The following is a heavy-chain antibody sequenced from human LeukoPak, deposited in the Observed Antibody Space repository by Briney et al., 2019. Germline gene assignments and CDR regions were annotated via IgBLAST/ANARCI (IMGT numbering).Heavy chain of an antibody. J-gene: IGHJ4*02. CDR1: GFTFSSYG. CDR2: IGTSSSTI. V-gene: IGHV3-48*02. CDR3: ARHDYGGNSGDY. Sequence: GGSLRLSCAASGFTFSSYGMNWVRQTPGKGLGWVSYIGTSSSTIYYADSVKGRFTISRDSAKNSLYLQMNGLRDEDTAVYYCARHDYGGNSGDYWGQGTLVTVSS. D-gene: IGHD4-23*01.